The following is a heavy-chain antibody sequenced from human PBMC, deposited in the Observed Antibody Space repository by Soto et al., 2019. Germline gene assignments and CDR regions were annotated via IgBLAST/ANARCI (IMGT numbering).Heavy chain of an antibody. J-gene: IGHJ3*02. CDR3: ARDGGYCSGGSCYSDAFDS. CDR2: ISAYNGNT. D-gene: IGHD2-15*01. CDR1: GYTFTSYG. V-gene: IGHV1-18*01. Sequence: ASVKVSCKASGYTFTSYGISWVRQAPGQGLEWMGWISAYNGNTNYAQKLQGRVTMTTDTSTSTAYMELRSLRSDDTAVYYCARDGGYCSGGSCYSDAFDSRGQATIVTVSS.